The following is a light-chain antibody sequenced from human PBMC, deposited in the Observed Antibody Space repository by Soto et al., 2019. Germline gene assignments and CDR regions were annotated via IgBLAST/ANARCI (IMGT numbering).Light chain of an antibody. CDR1: RSISNW. CDR3: QKYGSFSTIP. CDR2: DES. J-gene: IGKJ4*01. Sequence: DIQMTQSPSTLSASVGDRVTITCRASRSISNWLAWYQXXPGXAPKLTIFDESTLQSGVTSRYNGSGSGTEFTLSISRLQNDDLATYYCQKYGSFSTIPLGRGTKV. V-gene: IGKV1-5*01.